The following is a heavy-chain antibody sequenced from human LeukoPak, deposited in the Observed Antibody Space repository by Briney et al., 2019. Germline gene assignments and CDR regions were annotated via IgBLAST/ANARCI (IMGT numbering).Heavy chain of an antibody. D-gene: IGHD3-22*01. CDR2: IKSKTDGETT. Sequence: GGSLRLSCAASGFTLSDVWMSWVRQAPGKGLEWVGRIKSKTDGETTDYAAPVKGRFSISRDDSKDTLYLQMNSLETEDTAVYYCTTAPMLVRRPMIARRDVWGKGTTVTVSS. V-gene: IGHV3-15*01. CDR1: GFTLSDVW. J-gene: IGHJ6*04. CDR3: TTAPMLVRRPMIARRDV.